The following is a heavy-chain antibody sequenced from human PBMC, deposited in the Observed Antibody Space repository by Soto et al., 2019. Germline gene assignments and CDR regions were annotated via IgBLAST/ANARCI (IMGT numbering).Heavy chain of an antibody. CDR1: GGTFSSYT. Sequence: SVKVSCKASGGTFSSYTISWVRQAPGQGLEWMGRIIPILGIANYAQKFQGRVTITADKSTSTAYMELSSLRSEDTAVYYCSRDFTIFGVVTPSDYYYMDVWGKGTTVTVSS. V-gene: IGHV1-69*04. D-gene: IGHD3-3*01. CDR2: IIPILGIA. CDR3: SRDFTIFGVVTPSDYYYMDV. J-gene: IGHJ6*03.